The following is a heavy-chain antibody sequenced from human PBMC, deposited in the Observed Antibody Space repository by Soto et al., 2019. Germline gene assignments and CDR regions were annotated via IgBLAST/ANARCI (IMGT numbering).Heavy chain of an antibody. CDR3: ASTPPRVGAAHSNYYYYGMDV. CDR1: GGSISSSSYY. Sequence: SENLSLTCTVSGGSISSSSYYWGWIRQPPGKGQEWIGSIYYSGSTYHNPSLKSRVTISVDTSKKQFSMKLSSVTAADTVVFYCASTPPRVGAAHSNYYYYGMDVWGQGTTVT. V-gene: IGHV4-39*01. D-gene: IGHD1-26*01. CDR2: IYYSGST. J-gene: IGHJ6*02.